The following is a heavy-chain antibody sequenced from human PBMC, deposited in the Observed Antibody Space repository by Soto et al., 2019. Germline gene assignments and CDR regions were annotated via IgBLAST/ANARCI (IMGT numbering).Heavy chain of an antibody. V-gene: IGHV3-48*03. CDR1: GFTFSSYE. CDR2: ISSSGSTI. D-gene: IGHD3-10*01. Sequence: EVQLVESGGGLVQPGGSLRLSCAASGFTFSSYEMNWVRQAPGKGLEWVSYISSSGSTIYYADSVKGRFTISRDNAKNSLDLQMNSLRAEDTAFYYCARDPRRGGWFDPWGQGTLVTVSS. CDR3: ARDPRRGGWFDP. J-gene: IGHJ5*02.